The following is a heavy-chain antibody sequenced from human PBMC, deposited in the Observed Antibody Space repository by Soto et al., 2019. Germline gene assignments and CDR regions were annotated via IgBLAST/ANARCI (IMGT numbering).Heavy chain of an antibody. J-gene: IGHJ5*02. V-gene: IGHV4-30-4*01. D-gene: IGHD6-13*01. CDR1: GGSISSGDYY. CDR2: IYYSGST. CDR3: ARGIIAAAGTNWFDP. Sequence: QVQLQESGPGLVKPSQTLSLTCTVSGGSISSGDYYWSWIRQPTGKGLEWIGYIYYSGSTYYNPSLKSRVTISVDTSKNQFSLKLSSVTAADTAVYYCARGIIAAAGTNWFDPWGQGTLVTVSS.